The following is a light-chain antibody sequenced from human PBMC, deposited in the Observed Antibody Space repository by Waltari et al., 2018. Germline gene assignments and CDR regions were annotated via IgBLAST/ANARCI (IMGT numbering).Light chain of an antibody. CDR1: TAHSSNV. V-gene: IGLV4-69*01. J-gene: IGLJ3*02. Sequence: QLVLTQSPSASASPAASVKLTCTLSTAHSSNVIAWLQQQPEKGPRYLMKVNSDGSHSKGDEIPDRFSGSSSGAERYLTISSLQSEDEADYYCQTGGHGTWVFGGGTKLTVL. CDR3: QTGGHGTWV. CDR2: VNSDGSH.